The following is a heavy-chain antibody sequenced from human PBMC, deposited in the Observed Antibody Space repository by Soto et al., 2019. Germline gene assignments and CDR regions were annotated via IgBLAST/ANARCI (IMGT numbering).Heavy chain of an antibody. CDR2: ISYDGSNK. Sequence: QVQLVESGGGVVQPGRSLRLSCEASGFTFSSYGMHWVRQAPGKGLEWVAVISYDGSNKYYADSVKGRFTISRDNSKNTLYLRMNSLRAEDTAVYYCAKDVGVRQWLVQGNDYWCQRTLVTVSS. CDR3: AKDVGVRQWLVQGNDY. V-gene: IGHV3-30*18. D-gene: IGHD6-19*01. J-gene: IGHJ4*02. CDR1: GFTFSSYG.